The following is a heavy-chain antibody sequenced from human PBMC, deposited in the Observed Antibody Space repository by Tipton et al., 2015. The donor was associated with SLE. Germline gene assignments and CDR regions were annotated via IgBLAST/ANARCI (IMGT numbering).Heavy chain of an antibody. CDR1: GGSISSSTYY. CDR3: ARLDIGVVVAATSAFAI. Sequence: TLSLTCTVSGGSISSSTYYWAWIRQPPGKGLEWIGSLYFSGSTYYNPSLKSRVTISVDTSKNQFSLKLSSVTAADTAVYYCARLDIGVVVAATSAFAIWGQGTMVTVPS. V-gene: IGHV4-39*01. J-gene: IGHJ3*02. CDR2: LYFSGST. D-gene: IGHD2-15*01.